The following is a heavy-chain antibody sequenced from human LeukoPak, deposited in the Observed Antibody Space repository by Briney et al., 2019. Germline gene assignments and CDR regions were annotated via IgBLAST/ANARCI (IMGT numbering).Heavy chain of an antibody. V-gene: IGHV3-66*01. Sequence: GGSLRLSCAASGXTFSSYEMNWVRQAPGKGLEWVSVIYSGGSTYYADSVKGRFTISRDNSKNTLYLQMNSLRAEDTAVYYCARDGPRGTPFDYWGQGTLVTVSS. CDR3: ARDGPRGTPFDY. CDR1: GXTFSSYE. D-gene: IGHD3-16*01. CDR2: IYSGGST. J-gene: IGHJ4*02.